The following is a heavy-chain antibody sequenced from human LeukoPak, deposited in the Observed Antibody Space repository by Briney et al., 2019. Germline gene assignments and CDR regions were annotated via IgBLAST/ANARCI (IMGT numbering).Heavy chain of an antibody. V-gene: IGHV3-21*04. J-gene: IGHJ4*02. CDR2: ISSSSSYI. CDR1: GFTFSSYS. CDR3: ATAFGGESDY. D-gene: IGHD3-16*01. Sequence: PGGSLRLSCAASGFTFSSYSMNWVRQAPGKGLEWVSSISSSSSYIYYADSVKGRFTISRDNAKNSLYLQMNSLRPEDTALYYCATAFGGESDYWGQGTLVTVSS.